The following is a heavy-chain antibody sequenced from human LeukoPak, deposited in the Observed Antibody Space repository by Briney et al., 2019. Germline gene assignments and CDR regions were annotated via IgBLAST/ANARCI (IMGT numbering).Heavy chain of an antibody. CDR2: ISSSGSTI. CDR1: GFTFSDYY. CDR3: ARDRGYSYGDAFDI. V-gene: IGHV3-11*01. J-gene: IGHJ3*02. D-gene: IGHD5-18*01. Sequence: TGGSLRLSCAASGFTFSDYYMGWIRQAPGKGLEWVSYISSSGSTIYYADSVKGRFTISRDNAKNSLYLQMNSLRAEDTAVFYCARDRGYSYGDAFDIWGQGTMVTVSS.